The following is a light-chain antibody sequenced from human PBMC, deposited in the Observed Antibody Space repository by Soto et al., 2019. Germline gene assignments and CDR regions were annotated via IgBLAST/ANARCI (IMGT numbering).Light chain of an antibody. Sequence: DIQLTQSPSFLSASVGDRVTITCRASQGISSFLAWYQQKPGKAPNPLISAASTLRTGVPSRFSGSGSGTEFTLTISSLQPEDFATYYCQHLNTYPLTFGGGTKVEI. V-gene: IGKV1-9*01. J-gene: IGKJ4*01. CDR3: QHLNTYPLT. CDR2: AAS. CDR1: QGISSF.